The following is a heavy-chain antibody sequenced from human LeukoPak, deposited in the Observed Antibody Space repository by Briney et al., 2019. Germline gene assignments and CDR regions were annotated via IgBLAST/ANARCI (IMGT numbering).Heavy chain of an antibody. CDR2: IIPILGIA. D-gene: IGHD6-19*01. J-gene: IGHJ4*02. CDR3: ARGGSYSSGRYRFDY. CDR1: GGTFSSYT. V-gene: IGHV1-69*02. Sequence: ASVKVSCKASGGTFSSYTISWVRQAPGQGLEWMGRIIPILGIANYAQKFQGRVTITADKSTSTAYMELSSLRSEDTAVYYCARGGSYSSGRYRFDYWGKGTLVTVSS.